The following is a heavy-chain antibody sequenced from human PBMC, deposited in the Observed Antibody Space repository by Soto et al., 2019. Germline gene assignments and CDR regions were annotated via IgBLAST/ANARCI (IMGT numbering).Heavy chain of an antibody. CDR2: IYYSGST. D-gene: IGHD5-18*01. J-gene: IGHJ4*02. CDR3: ARRRLQLWLPFDY. CDR1: GGSISSSSYY. V-gene: IGHV4-39*01. Sequence: QLQLQESGPGLVKPSETLSLTCTVSGGSISSSSYYWGWIRQPPGKGLEWIGSIYYSGSTYYNPSLKSRVTISVDTSKNQFSLKLSSVTAADTAVYYCARRRLQLWLPFDYWGQGTLVTVSS.